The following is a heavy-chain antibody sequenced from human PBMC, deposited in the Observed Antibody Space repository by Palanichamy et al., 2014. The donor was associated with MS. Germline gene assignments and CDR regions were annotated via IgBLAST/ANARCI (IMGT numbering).Heavy chain of an antibody. J-gene: IGHJ4*02. Sequence: LVEGLGEGRWSEPRKVPRDSPVQRLDSPSLPMACTGSPGSRQGAGVVAVIWYDGSNKYYGDSVNGRFTISRDDSASTVYLQMNSLRDEDTAVYFCAKDHCGGDCYSSPASIDFWGQGTLVTVSS. V-gene: IGHV3-33*06. D-gene: IGHD2-21*02. CDR1: DSPSLPMA. CDR3: AKDHCGGDCYSSPASIDF. CDR2: IWYDGSNK.